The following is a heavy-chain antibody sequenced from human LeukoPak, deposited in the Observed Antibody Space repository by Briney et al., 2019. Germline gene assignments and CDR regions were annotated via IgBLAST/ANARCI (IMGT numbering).Heavy chain of an antibody. D-gene: IGHD4-23*01. J-gene: IGHJ4*02. CDR1: GFTFSSYA. V-gene: IGHV3-30-3*01. Sequence: GRSLRLSCAASGFTFSSYAMHWVRQAPGKELEWVAVISYDGSNKYYADSVKGRFTISRDNSKNTLYLQMNSLRAEDTAVYYCARDLRGGGNSAIFRGAHWGQGTLVTVSS. CDR2: ISYDGSNK. CDR3: ARDLRGGGNSAIFRGAH.